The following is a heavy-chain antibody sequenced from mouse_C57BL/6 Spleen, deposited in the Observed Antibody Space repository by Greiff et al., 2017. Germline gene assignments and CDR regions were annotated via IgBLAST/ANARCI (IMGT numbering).Heavy chain of an antibody. J-gene: IGHJ4*01. CDR3: ARGIYDGYYEAMDY. Sequence: EVQLVESGPGLVKPSQSLSLTCSVTGYSITSGYYWNWIRQFPGNKLEWMGYISYDGSNNYNPSLKNRISITRDTSKNQFFLKLNSVTTEDTATYYCARGIYDGYYEAMDYWGQGTSVTVSS. CDR1: GYSITSGYY. D-gene: IGHD2-3*01. V-gene: IGHV3-6*01. CDR2: ISYDGSN.